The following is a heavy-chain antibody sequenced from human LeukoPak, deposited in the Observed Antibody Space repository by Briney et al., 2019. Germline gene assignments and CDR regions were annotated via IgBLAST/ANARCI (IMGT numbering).Heavy chain of an antibody. V-gene: IGHV3-48*03. J-gene: IGHJ4*02. CDR2: TSSSGSTI. Sequence: PGRSLRLSCAASGFTFSSYAMHWVRQAPGKGLEWASYTSSSGSTIYYADSVKGRFTISRDNAKNSLYLQMNSLRAEDTAVYYCARGPFTGFWSGYSYYFDYWGQGTLVTVSS. CDR3: ARGPFTGFWSGYSYYFDY. CDR1: GFTFSSYA. D-gene: IGHD3-3*01.